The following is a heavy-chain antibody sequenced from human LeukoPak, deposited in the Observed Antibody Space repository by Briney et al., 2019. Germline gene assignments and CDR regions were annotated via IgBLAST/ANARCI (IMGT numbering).Heavy chain of an antibody. CDR3: ARVIPGQWLVPSVFDY. CDR1: GGSVSSGSYY. J-gene: IGHJ4*02. Sequence: SETLSLTCTVAGGSVSSGSYYWSWIRQPPGKGLEWIGYIYYSGSTNYNPSLKSRVTISVDTSKNQFSLKLSSVTAADTAVYYCARVIPGQWLVPSVFDYWGQGTLVTVSS. D-gene: IGHD6-19*01. V-gene: IGHV4-61*01. CDR2: IYYSGST.